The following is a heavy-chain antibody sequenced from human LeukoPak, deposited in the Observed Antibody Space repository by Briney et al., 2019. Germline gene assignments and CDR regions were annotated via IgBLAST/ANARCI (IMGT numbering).Heavy chain of an antibody. V-gene: IGHV1-2*02. Sequence: ASVKVSCKASGYTFTGYYMHWVRQAPGQGLEWMGWINPNSGGTNYAQKFQGRVTTTRDTSISTAYMELSRLRSDDTAVYYCARESRSGYDHDAFDIWGQGTMVTVSS. D-gene: IGHD5-12*01. CDR1: GYTFTGYY. J-gene: IGHJ3*02. CDR3: ARESRSGYDHDAFDI. CDR2: INPNSGGT.